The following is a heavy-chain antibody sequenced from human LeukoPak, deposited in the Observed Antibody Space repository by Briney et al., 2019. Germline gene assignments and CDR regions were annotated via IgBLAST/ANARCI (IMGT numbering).Heavy chain of an antibody. Sequence: PSETLSLTCAVSGGSISSGGYSWSWIRQPPGKGLEWIGYIYYSGSTYYNPSLKSRVTISVDTSKNQFSLKLSSVTAADTAVYYCARTRYSYGYPYFDYWGQGTLVTVSS. V-gene: IGHV4-31*11. CDR3: ARTRYSYGYPYFDY. CDR1: GGSISSGGYS. D-gene: IGHD5-18*01. CDR2: IYYSGST. J-gene: IGHJ4*02.